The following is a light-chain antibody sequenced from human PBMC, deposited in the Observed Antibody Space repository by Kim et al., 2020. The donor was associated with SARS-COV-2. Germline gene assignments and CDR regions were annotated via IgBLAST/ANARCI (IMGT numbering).Light chain of an antibody. CDR3: QQYNNWYT. Sequence: EIAMTQSPATLSVSPGERATLSCRASQSVSSNLAWYQQKPGQAPRLLIYGASTRATGIPARFSGSGSGTEFTLTISSLQSEDFAVYYCQQYNNWYTFGQGTKLEI. CDR2: GAS. J-gene: IGKJ2*01. CDR1: QSVSSN. V-gene: IGKV3-15*01.